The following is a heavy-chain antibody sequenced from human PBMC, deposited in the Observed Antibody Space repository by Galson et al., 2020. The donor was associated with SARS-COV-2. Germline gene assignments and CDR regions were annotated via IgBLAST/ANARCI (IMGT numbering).Heavy chain of an antibody. D-gene: IGHD3-10*01. CDR2: VSNGGIT. V-gene: IGHV4-30-4*01. CDR3: VRLYGSGSYHLDH. Sequence: SETLSLTCSVSGASISGGEYYFYWIRQPPGQGLEWIGFVSNGGITSYNASLESRVTISVDASKSQFSLKLTSVTAADTAVYYCVRLYGSGSYHLDHLGQGTLVTVSS. J-gene: IGHJ4*02. CDR1: GASISGGEYY.